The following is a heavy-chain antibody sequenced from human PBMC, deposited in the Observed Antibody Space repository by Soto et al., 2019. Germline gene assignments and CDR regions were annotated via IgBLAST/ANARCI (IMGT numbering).Heavy chain of an antibody. Sequence: GASVKVSCKASGYTFTTYDINWVRQATGHGLEWMGWINPNSGNIGYAQRFQGRVTMTRDTAIRTAYMEVSSLRSDDTAVYYCARGRASGTYYLLEYWGQGTLVIVSS. J-gene: IGHJ4*02. CDR2: INPNSGNI. CDR3: ARGRASGTYYLLEY. D-gene: IGHD3-10*01. V-gene: IGHV1-8*01. CDR1: GYTFTTYD.